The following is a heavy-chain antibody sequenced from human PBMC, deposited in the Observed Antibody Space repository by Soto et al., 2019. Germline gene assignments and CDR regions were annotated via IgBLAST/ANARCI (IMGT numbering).Heavy chain of an antibody. CDR1: GFSFSTYG. CDR2: IWYDGSNK. V-gene: IGHV3-33*01. J-gene: IGHJ4*02. CDR3: XXXXXXXXXXXXDY. Sequence: QVQLVESGGGVAQPGRSLRLSCAASGFSFSTYGMHXXXXXXXXXXXWVAVIWYDGSNKYYADSVKGRFTISRDNSKXXXXXXXXXXXXXXXXXXXXXXXXXXXXXXXXDYWGQGTLVIVSS.